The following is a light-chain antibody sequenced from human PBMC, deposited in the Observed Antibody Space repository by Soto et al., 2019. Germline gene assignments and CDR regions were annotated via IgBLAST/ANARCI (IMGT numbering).Light chain of an antibody. CDR2: DNN. CDR1: SSNIGNNY. Sequence: QSVLTQPPSVSAAPGQKVTISCSGSSSNIGNNYVSSYQQLPGTAPTLLIYDNNKRPSGIPDRFSGSKSGTSGTLDITGLQTGDEADYYCATWDYSLTGEVFGGGTKLTVL. CDR3: ATWDYSLTGEV. J-gene: IGLJ2*01. V-gene: IGLV1-51*01.